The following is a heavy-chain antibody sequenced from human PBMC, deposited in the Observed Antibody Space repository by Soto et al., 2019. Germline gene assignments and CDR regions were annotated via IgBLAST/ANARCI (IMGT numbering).Heavy chain of an antibody. D-gene: IGHD2-2*01. V-gene: IGHV3-66*01. CDR3: ARGTPAMSYYYYGMDV. J-gene: IGHJ6*02. CDR1: GFTVSSNY. CDR2: IYSGGST. Sequence: EVQLVESGGGLVQPGGSLRLSCGASGFTVSSNYMSWVRQAPGKGLEWVSVIYSGGSTYYADSVKGRFTISRDNSKNTLYLQMNGLRAKDTAVYYCARGTPAMSYYYYGMDVWGQGTTVTVSS.